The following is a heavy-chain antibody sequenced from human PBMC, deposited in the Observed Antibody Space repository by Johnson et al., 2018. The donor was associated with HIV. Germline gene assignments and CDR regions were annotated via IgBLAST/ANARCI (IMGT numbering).Heavy chain of an antibody. CDR1: GFTFSSYG. V-gene: IGHV3-33*01. CDR3: ARDSPKQWLGVDAFDI. D-gene: IGHD6-19*01. CDR2: IWYDGSNK. J-gene: IGHJ3*02. Sequence: QVQVVESGGGVVQPGRSLRLSCAASGFTFSSYGMHWVRQAPGKGLEWVAVIWYDGSNKYYADSVKGRFTISRDNSKNTLYLQMNSLRAEDTAVYYCARDSPKQWLGVDAFDIWGQGTMVTVSS.